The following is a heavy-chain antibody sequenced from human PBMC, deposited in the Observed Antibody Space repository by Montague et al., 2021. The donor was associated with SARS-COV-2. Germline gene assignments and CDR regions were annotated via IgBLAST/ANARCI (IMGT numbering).Heavy chain of an antibody. CDR3: ARGQPPRITFGGIISYGLDV. CDR2: INHGGST. CDR1: GGSFSGYY. D-gene: IGHD3-16*02. J-gene: IGHJ6*02. Sequence: SETLSLTCAVYGGSFSGYYWTWIRQPPGKGLEWIGEINHGGSTXXXPSXXXRVTISVDTSKNQFSLKLRSVTAADTAVYYCARGQPPRITFGGIISYGLDVWGQGTTVTVSS. V-gene: IGHV4-34*01.